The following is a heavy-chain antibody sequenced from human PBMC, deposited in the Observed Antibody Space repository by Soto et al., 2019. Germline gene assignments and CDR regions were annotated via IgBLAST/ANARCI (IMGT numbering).Heavy chain of an antibody. V-gene: IGHV3-30*18. CDR3: AKTWIQLWLTWRPAEINYGMDV. CDR2: ISYDGSNK. Sequence: GGSLRLSCAASGFTFSSYGMHWVRQAPGKGLEWVAVISYDGSNKYYADSVKGRFTISRDNSKNTLYLQMNSLRAEDTAVYYCAKTWIQLWLTWRPAEINYGMDVWGQGTTVTVSS. D-gene: IGHD5-18*01. CDR1: GFTFSSYG. J-gene: IGHJ6*02.